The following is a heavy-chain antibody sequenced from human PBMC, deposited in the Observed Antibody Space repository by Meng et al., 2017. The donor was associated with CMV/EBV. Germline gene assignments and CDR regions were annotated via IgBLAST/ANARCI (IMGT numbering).Heavy chain of an antibody. CDR1: GYTFTSYY. J-gene: IGHJ5*02. D-gene: IGHD4-23*01. CDR3: ANAVVRYNWFDP. CDR2: INPSGGST. V-gene: IGHV1-46*01. Sequence: ASVKVSCKASGYTFTSYYMRWVRQAPGQGLEWMGIINPSGGSTSYAQKFQGRVTMTRDTSTSTVYMELSSLRSEDTAVYYCANAVVRYNWFDPWGQGTLVTVSS.